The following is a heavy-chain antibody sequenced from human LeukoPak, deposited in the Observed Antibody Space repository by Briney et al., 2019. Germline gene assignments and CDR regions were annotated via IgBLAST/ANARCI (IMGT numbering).Heavy chain of an antibody. J-gene: IGHJ6*01. V-gene: IGHV3-7*04. CDR2: IKQDGSEK. CDR3: ARGPGIVVVPAAIGYYYYGMDV. CDR1: GFTFSDYY. Sequence: GGSLRLSCAASGFTFSDYYMSWIRQAPGKGLEWVANIKQDGSEKYYVDSVKGRFTISRDNAKNSLYLQMNSLRAEDTAVYYCARGPGIVVVPAAIGYYYYGMDVWGQGTMVTVPS. D-gene: IGHD2-2*02.